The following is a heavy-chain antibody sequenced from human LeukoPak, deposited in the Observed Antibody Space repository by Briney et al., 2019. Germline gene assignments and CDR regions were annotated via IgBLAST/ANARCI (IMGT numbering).Heavy chain of an antibody. CDR3: ARGAQTDHPLKDYYYYYMDV. J-gene: IGHJ6*03. CDR2: IIPIFGTA. D-gene: IGHD2-21*02. CDR1: GGTFSSYA. V-gene: IGHV1-69*13. Sequence: SVKVSCKASGGTFSSYAISWVRQAPGQGLEWMGGIIPIFGTANYARKFQGRVTITADESTSTAYMELSSLRSEDTAVYYCARGAQTDHPLKDYYYYYMDVWGKGTTVTVSS.